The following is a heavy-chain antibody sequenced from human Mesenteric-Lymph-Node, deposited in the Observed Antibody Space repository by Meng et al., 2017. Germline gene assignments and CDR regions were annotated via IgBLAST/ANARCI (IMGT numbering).Heavy chain of an antibody. V-gene: IGHV3-30*03. D-gene: IGHD3-22*01. J-gene: IGHJ4*02. CDR3: ERCYYDGSGRFDY. Sequence: GESLKISCAASGFTFGSFAMQWARQAPGKGLEWVAVVEYDGSGPDYADSVKGRFIISRDNSKNTLFVQMNRLRVEDTAIYYCERCYYDGSGRFDYWGQGTLVTVSS. CDR1: GFTFGSFA. CDR2: VEYDGSGP.